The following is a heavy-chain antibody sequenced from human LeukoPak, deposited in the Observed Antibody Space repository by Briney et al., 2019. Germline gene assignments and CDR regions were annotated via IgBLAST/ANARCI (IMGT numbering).Heavy chain of an antibody. V-gene: IGHV1-8*03. CDR3: ARAKTTVTTENWFDP. D-gene: IGHD4-17*01. CDR1: GYTFTSYD. J-gene: IGHJ5*02. CDR2: MNPNSGNT. Sequence: ASVKVSCKASGYTFTSYDINWVRQATGQGLEWMGWMNPNSGNTGYAQKFQGRVTITRNTSISTAYMELSSLRSEDTAVYYCARAKTTVTTENWFDPWGQGTLVTVSS.